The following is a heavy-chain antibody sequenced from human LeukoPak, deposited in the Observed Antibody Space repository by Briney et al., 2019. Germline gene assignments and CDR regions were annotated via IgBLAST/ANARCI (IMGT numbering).Heavy chain of an antibody. CDR3: AREGGTTGTTLPFDY. CDR2: IKQDGSEK. D-gene: IGHD1-1*01. CDR1: GFTFSSYW. V-gene: IGHV3-7*01. J-gene: IGHJ4*02. Sequence: GGSLRLSCAASGFTFSSYWMSWVRQAPGRGLEWVANIKQDGSEKYYVDSVKGRFTISRDNAKNSLYLQMNSLRAEDTAVYYCAREGGTTGTTLPFDYWGQGTLVTVSS.